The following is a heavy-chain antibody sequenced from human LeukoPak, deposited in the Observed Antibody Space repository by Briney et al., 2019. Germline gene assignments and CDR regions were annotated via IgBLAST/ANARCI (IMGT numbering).Heavy chain of an antibody. Sequence: GGSLRLSCAASGFTFSSFAMTWVRQAPGKGLQWVSGIRGTGGSTYYADSVKGRFTISRDNSKNTLYLQTNSLRAEDTAVYYCAKDTSSSWYGLDYWGQGTLVTVSS. CDR2: IRGTGGST. V-gene: IGHV3-23*01. CDR1: GFTFSSFA. J-gene: IGHJ4*02. CDR3: AKDTSSSWYGLDY. D-gene: IGHD6-13*01.